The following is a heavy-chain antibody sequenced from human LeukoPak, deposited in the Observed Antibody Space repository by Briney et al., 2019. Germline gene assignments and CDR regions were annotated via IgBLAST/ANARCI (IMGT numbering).Heavy chain of an antibody. V-gene: IGHV1-2*02. J-gene: IGHJ4*02. Sequence: GASVKVSCKVSGYTLTELSMHWVRQAPGQGLEWMGWINPNSGGTNYAQKFQGRVTMTRDTSISTAYMELSRLRSDDTAVYYCARDVARRVVVGLRYYFDYWGQGTLVTVSS. CDR3: ARDVARRVVVGLRYYFDY. D-gene: IGHD2-15*01. CDR1: GYTLTELS. CDR2: INPNSGGT.